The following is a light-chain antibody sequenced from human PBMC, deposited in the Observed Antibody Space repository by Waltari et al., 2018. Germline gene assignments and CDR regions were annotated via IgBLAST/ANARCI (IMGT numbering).Light chain of an antibody. Sequence: VLIYKASTLESGVPSRFSGSGSGTEFTLTISSLQPDDFATYYCQQYRNLWTFGQGTKVEIK. CDR2: KAS. J-gene: IGKJ1*01. V-gene: IGKV1-5*03. CDR3: QQYRNLWT.